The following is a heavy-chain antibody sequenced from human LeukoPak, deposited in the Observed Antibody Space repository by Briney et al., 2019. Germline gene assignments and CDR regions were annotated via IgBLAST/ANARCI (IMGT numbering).Heavy chain of an antibody. Sequence: GGSLRLSCAASGFTFSSSLMSWVRQAPGKGLEWVANIKQDGSEKYYVDSVKGRFTISRDNAKNSLYLQMDSLRAEDTAVYYCARAPNRAEGFWGQGTLVSVSS. CDR3: ARAPNRAEGF. D-gene: IGHD1-14*01. V-gene: IGHV3-7*01. J-gene: IGHJ4*02. CDR1: GFTFSSSL. CDR2: IKQDGSEK.